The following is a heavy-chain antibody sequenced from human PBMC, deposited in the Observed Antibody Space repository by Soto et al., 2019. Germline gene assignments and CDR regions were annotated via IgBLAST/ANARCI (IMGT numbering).Heavy chain of an antibody. CDR3: ARGGGVGVAGSAAFDM. CDR1: GYPVTAYY. V-gene: IGHV1-2*02. D-gene: IGHD3-3*01. CDR2: INPATGAA. Sequence: QLHLVQSGAVVKKPGASVTVSCSASGYPVTAYYMHWVRQAPGRGLEWMGGINPATGAAKYTQTYQGRVTMTSDTSTSTVFMELSALKSEDSAVFYCARGGGVGVAGSAAFDMWGQGTLVTVSS. J-gene: IGHJ3*02.